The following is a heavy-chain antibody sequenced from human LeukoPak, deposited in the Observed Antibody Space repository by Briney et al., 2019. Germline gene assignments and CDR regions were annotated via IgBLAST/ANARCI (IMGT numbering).Heavy chain of an antibody. Sequence: GASVKISCKASGYTFTSYYIHWVRQAPGQGLEWMGIINPSAGSTTYTQKFQGRVTMTRDMSTTTVYMELSSLRSDDTAVYYCARSAGWLVNHYFDSWGQGTLVTVSS. D-gene: IGHD6-19*01. V-gene: IGHV1-46*01. CDR2: INPSAGST. CDR1: GYTFTSYY. J-gene: IGHJ4*02. CDR3: ARSAGWLVNHYFDS.